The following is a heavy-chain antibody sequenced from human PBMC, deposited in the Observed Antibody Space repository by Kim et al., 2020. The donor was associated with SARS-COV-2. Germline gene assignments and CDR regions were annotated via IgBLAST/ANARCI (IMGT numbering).Heavy chain of an antibody. J-gene: IGHJ2*01. Sequence: ADSVKGQLTISRYNSKNTLYLQMNSLRAEDTAVYYCAKEPTGDVRGYFDLWGRGTQVVVSS. CDR3: AKEPTGDVRGYFDL. V-gene: IGHV3-23*01. D-gene: IGHD7-27*01.